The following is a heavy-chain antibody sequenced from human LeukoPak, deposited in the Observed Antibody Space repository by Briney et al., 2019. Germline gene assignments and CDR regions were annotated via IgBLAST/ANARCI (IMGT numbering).Heavy chain of an antibody. CDR2: TRNKANSYTT. D-gene: IGHD2-15*01. J-gene: IGHJ4*02. CDR3: ATSLVGKYYFDY. Sequence: GGSLRLSCAASGFTFSDHYMDWVRQAPGKGLEWVGRTRNKANSYTTEYAASVKGRFTISRDDPKNSLYLQMNSLKTEDTAVYYCATSLVGKYYFDYWGQGTLVTVSS. V-gene: IGHV3-72*01. CDR1: GFTFSDHY.